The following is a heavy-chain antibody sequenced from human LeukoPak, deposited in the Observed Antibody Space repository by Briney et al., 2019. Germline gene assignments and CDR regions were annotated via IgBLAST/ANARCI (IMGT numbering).Heavy chain of an antibody. CDR3: AKTPGGYSYRRPYYFDY. V-gene: IGHV3-23*01. CDR2: ISGSGGST. J-gene: IGHJ4*02. Sequence: PGGSLRLSCAASGFTFSSYAMSWVRQAPGKGLEWVSPISGSGGSTYYADSVKGRFTISRDNSKNTLYLQMNSLRAEDTAVYYCAKTPGGYSYRRPYYFDYWGQGTLVTVSS. D-gene: IGHD5-18*01. CDR1: GFTFSSYA.